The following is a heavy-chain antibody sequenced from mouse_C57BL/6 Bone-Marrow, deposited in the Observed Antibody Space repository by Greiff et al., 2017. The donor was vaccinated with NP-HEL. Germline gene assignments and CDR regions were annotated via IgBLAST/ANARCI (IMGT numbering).Heavy chain of an antibody. J-gene: IGHJ2*01. CDR1: GYTFTSYW. V-gene: IGHV1-72*01. CDR3: SRGRHTTVEGDY. Sequence: VQLQQPGAELVKPGASVKLSCKASGYTFTSYWMHWVKQRPGRGLEWIGRIDPNSGGTKYNEKFKSKATLTVDKPSSTAYTHLSSRTSEDSAVYYCSRGRHTTVEGDYWGQGTTLTVSS. CDR2: IDPNSGGT. D-gene: IGHD1-1*01.